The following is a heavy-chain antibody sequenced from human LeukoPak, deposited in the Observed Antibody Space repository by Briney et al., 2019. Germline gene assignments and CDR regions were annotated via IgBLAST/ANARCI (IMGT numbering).Heavy chain of an antibody. V-gene: IGHV3-30-3*01. D-gene: IGHD3-10*01. CDR3: ARDCCGEWYFFDY. CDR2: ISYDGSNK. CDR1: GFTFSNYA. Sequence: GGSLRLSCAASGFTFSNYAMHWVRQAPGKGLEWVAVISYDGSNKYYADSVKGRFTIPRDNAKNTLYLQMNSLRAEDTAVYYCARDCCGEWYFFDYWGQGTLVTVSS. J-gene: IGHJ4*02.